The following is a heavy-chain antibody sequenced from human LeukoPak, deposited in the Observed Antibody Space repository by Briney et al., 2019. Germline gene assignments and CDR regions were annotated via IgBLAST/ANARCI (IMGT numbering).Heavy chain of an antibody. CDR2: ITSSGAV. Sequence: PGGSLRLSCAASGFTLTSYGMNWLRQAPVRGLEWVSSITSSGAVYYADSVKGRFTISRDSANNSLYLQMSSLRAEDTALYYCTRAMVREWEPNISDSWGQGTLVTVSS. CDR3: TRAMVREWEPNISDS. J-gene: IGHJ4*02. V-gene: IGHV3-21*01. D-gene: IGHD1-26*01. CDR1: GFTLTSYG.